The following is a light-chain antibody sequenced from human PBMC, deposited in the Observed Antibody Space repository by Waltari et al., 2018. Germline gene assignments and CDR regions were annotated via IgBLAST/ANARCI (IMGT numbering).Light chain of an antibody. CDR3: LLYYGGAQPWV. V-gene: IGLV7-43*01. J-gene: IGLJ3*02. Sequence: QTVVTQAPSLTVSPGGTVTLTCAPSSGTVASHYYPNWFQQKPGQPPRALIYSTSKRHSWTPARFSGSLLGGKAALTLSGVQPEDEADYYCLLYYGGAQPWVFGGGTKLTVL. CDR2: STS. CDR1: SGTVASHYY.